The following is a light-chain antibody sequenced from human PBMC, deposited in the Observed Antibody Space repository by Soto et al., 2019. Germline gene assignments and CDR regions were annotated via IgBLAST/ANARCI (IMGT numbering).Light chain of an antibody. V-gene: IGKV3-20*01. CDR3: YQYDSSPWT. CDR1: QNVMYN. J-gene: IGKJ1*01. Sequence: EIVLTQSPATLSVSPGGRATLSCRASQNVMYNLAWYQQKPGQAPRLLVYDASSRATGIPDRFSGSGSGTDFTLTISRLEPEDFAVYFCYQYDSSPWTFGQGTKVDIK. CDR2: DAS.